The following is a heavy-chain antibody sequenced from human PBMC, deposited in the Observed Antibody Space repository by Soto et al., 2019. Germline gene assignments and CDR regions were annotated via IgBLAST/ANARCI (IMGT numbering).Heavy chain of an antibody. Sequence: EVHLVESGGALVQPGGSLRLSCAASGFTFSDYWMTWVRQTPGKGLEGVANMNPDGSEQYYLDSVKGRFTISRDNAKNSLYLQMNNLRGEDTAVYYCTRDLNHDCGPWGQGTQFIVSS. D-gene: IGHD2-21*01. V-gene: IGHV3-7*04. CDR1: GFTFSDYW. J-gene: IGHJ5*02. CDR3: TRDLNHDCGP. CDR2: MNPDGSEQ.